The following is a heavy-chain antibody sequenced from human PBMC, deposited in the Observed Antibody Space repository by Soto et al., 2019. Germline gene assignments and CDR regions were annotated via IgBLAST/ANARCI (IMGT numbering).Heavy chain of an antibody. J-gene: IGHJ4*02. CDR2: ISGSGGST. CDR3: AKDVEGFITVLHD. CDR1: GFTFSSYA. V-gene: IGHV3-23*01. Sequence: LRLSCAASGFTFSSYAMSWVRQAPGKGLEWVSGISGSGGSTKHADSVKGRLTISRDNSKNTLYLQMNSLRAEDTAVYYCAKDVEGFITVLHDWGQGTQVTVSS. D-gene: IGHD3-22*01.